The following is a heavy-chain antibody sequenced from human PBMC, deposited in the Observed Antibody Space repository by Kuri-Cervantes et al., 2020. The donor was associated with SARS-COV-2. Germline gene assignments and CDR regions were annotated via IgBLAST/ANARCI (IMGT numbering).Heavy chain of an antibody. V-gene: IGHV4-34*01. J-gene: IGHJ4*02. CDR3: VRDGDHWNFDY. CDR2: INHSGST. D-gene: IGHD1-1*01. Sequence: SQTLSLTCAVSGYSISSGYYWSWIRRPPGKGLEWIGEINHSGSTNYNPSLKSRVTISVDTSKNQFSLKLSSVTAADTAVYYCVRDGDHWNFDYWGQGTLVTVSS. CDR1: GYSISSGYY.